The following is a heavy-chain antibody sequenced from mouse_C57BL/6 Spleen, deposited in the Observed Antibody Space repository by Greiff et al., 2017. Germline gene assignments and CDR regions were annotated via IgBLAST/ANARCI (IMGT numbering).Heavy chain of an antibody. CDR2: IHPNSGST. J-gene: IGHJ2*02. V-gene: IGHV1-64*01. D-gene: IGHD1-1*01. CDR1: GYTFTSYW. CDR3: ARPTTVPLDD. Sequence: VQLQQPGAELVKPGASVKLSCKASGYTFTSYWMHWVKQRPGQGREWIGMIHPNSGSTNYNEKFKSKATLTVDKSSSTAYMQLCSLTSEDSAVYYCARPTTVPLDDWGQGTSLTVSS.